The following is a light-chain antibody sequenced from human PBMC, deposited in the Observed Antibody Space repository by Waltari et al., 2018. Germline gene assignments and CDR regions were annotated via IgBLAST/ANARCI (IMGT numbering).Light chain of an antibody. CDR1: QSISSY. CDR3: QQSYSTPMYT. V-gene: IGKV1-39*01. Sequence: DIQMTQSPSSLSASVGDRVTTTCRASQSISSYLNWYQQKPGKPPKLLIYAASSLQSGVPSRFSGSGSGTDFTLTISSLQPEDFATYYCQQSYSTPMYTFGQGTKLEIK. CDR2: AAS. J-gene: IGKJ2*01.